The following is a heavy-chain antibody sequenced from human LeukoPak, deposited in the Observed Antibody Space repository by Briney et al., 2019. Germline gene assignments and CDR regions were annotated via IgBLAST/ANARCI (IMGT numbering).Heavy chain of an antibody. Sequence: SQTLSLTCAISGDSVSSNSAAWIWIRQSPSRGLEWLGRTHYRSKWYNDYAVSVKGRITISPDIAKNQLSLQLNSVIPEDTAVYYCVRDKGGFDPWGQGTLVTVSS. CDR3: VRDKGGFDP. CDR2: THYRSKWYN. CDR1: GDSVSSNSAA. J-gene: IGHJ5*02. V-gene: IGHV6-1*01.